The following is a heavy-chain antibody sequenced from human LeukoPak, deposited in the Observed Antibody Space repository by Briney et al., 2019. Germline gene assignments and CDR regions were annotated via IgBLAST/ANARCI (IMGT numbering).Heavy chain of an antibody. D-gene: IGHD1-1*01. CDR3: ARHRWTGTYNFDY. CDR1: GGSISGYY. J-gene: IGHJ4*02. CDR2: ILYSGTT. V-gene: IGHV4-39*01. Sequence: KPSETLSLTCTVSGGSISGYYWSWIRQPPGKGLEWIGSILYSGTTYYKPSLKSRVTISVDTSKNQFSLELTSVTAADTAVYYCARHRWTGTYNFDYWGQGSLVTVSS.